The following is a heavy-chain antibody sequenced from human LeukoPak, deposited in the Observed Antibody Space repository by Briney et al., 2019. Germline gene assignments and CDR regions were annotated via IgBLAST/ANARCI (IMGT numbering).Heavy chain of an antibody. V-gene: IGHV3-48*03. CDR3: ARDATTELGTVYMDV. J-gene: IGHJ6*03. Sequence: GGSLRLSCAASGFTFSTCEINWVRQAPGKGLEWLSHISTSGSSIHYADSVKGRFTISRDNAKNSLYLQMNSLRVEDTAVYYCARDATTELGTVYMDVWGKGTTVTISS. D-gene: IGHD4-17*01. CDR1: GFTFSTCE. CDR2: ISTSGSSI.